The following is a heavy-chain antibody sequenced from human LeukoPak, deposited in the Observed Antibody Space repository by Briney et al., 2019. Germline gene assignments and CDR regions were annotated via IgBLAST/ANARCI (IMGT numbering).Heavy chain of an antibody. V-gene: IGHV4-34*01. CDR2: INHSGST. D-gene: IGHD6-13*01. J-gene: IGHJ6*02. CDR3: ASIGLVVVGTDYYYYGIDV. CDR1: GGSFSGYY. Sequence: SETLSLTCAVYGGSFSGYYWSWIRQPPGKGLEWIGEINHSGSTNYNPSLKSRVTISVDTSKNQFSLKLSSVTAANTAVYYCASIGLVVVGTDYYYYGIDVWGQGTTVTVSS.